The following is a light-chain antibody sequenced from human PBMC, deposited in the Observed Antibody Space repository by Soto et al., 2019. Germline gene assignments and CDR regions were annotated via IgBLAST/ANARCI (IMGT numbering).Light chain of an antibody. J-gene: IGLJ2*01. Sequence: QSALTQPASVSGSPGQSITISCTGTSSDVGGYNYVSWYQQYPGKAPKLMIYEVSNRPSGVSNRFSGSKSGNTASLTISGPQAGDGANYSCSSYKRSGPLLFGGGPKLPAL. CDR1: SSDVGGYNY. V-gene: IGLV2-14*01. CDR3: SSYKRSGPLL. CDR2: EVS.